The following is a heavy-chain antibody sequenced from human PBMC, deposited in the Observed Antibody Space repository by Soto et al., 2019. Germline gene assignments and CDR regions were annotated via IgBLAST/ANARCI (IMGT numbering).Heavy chain of an antibody. D-gene: IGHD3-3*01. V-gene: IGHV1-18*01. Sequence: QVQLEQSAPEVKKPGASVKVSCKASGYTFTTYGISWVRQAPGQGLEWMGWINTHNGNTNYAQNLQDRLIMTAEASTSTAHIEMRSLRSDDTVVYYCTREGSAPFCYYGMDAWGQGTTVTVYS. J-gene: IGHJ6*01. CDR1: GYTFTTYG. CDR2: INTHNGNT. CDR3: TREGSAPFCYYGMDA.